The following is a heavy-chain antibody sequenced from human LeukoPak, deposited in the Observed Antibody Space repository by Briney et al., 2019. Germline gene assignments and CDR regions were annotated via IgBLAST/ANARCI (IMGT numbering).Heavy chain of an antibody. CDR3: AKGAYDYIEIAYFDY. V-gene: IGHV3-23*01. D-gene: IGHD5-12*01. CDR1: GFSFNNYA. CDR2: IIGSSGST. Sequence: GGSLRLSCVASGFSFNNYAMNWVRQAPGKGLEWVSLIIGSSGSTFYAASVKGRFTISREKSKNTLYLQMNSLRAEDTAVYYCAKGAYDYIEIAYFDYWGQGSLVTVSS. J-gene: IGHJ4*02.